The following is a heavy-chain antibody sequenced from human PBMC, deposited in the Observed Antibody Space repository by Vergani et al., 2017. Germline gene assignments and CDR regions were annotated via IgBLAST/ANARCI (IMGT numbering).Heavy chain of an antibody. CDR3: AKEGGGYCSGGTCYPEY. CDR1: GFTFNSYG. J-gene: IGHJ4*02. D-gene: IGHD2-15*01. CDR2: IRSDESRR. V-gene: IGHV3-30*02. Sequence: QVQLVESGGGVVQPGGSLRLSCAASGFTFNSYGMHWFRQAPGKGVEWVASIRSDESRRYYGDSMEGPFTISRDNSKNTLYLQMKSLRPEDTAVYYCAKEGGGYCSGGTCYPEYWGQGTLVIVSS.